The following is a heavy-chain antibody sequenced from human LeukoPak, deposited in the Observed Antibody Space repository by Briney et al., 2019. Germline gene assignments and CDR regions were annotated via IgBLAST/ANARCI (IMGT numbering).Heavy chain of an antibody. D-gene: IGHD5-18*01. Sequence: GASVRVSCKASGYTFTSFGISWVRQAPGQGLEWMGWIGAYNGDTNYAQNLQGRVTMTTDTSTSTAYMDLRSLRPDDTAVYYCARGERGYSYGYYFDYWGQGTLVTVSS. V-gene: IGHV1-18*01. CDR1: GYTFTSFG. CDR2: IGAYNGDT. J-gene: IGHJ4*02. CDR3: ARGERGYSYGYYFDY.